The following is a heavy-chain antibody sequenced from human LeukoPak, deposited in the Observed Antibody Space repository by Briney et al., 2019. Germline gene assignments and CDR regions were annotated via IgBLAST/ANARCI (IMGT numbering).Heavy chain of an antibody. D-gene: IGHD6-19*01. V-gene: IGHV4-39*01. Sequence: PSETLSLTCTVSGGPISSSSYYWGWIRRSPGKWLEWIGSIYYSGSTYYNPSLKSRVTISVDTSKNQFSLKLSSVTAADTAVYYCARHVESSAPDYWGQGTLVTVSS. J-gene: IGHJ4*02. CDR3: ARHVESSAPDY. CDR2: IYYSGST. CDR1: GGPISSSSYY.